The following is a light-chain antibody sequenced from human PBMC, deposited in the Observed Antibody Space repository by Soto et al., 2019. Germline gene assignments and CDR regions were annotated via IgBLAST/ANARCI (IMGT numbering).Light chain of an antibody. CDR1: SSNIGKNA. V-gene: IGLV1-36*01. J-gene: IGLJ2*01. Sequence: QSVLTQPPSVSEAPRQRVTISCSGSSSNIGKNAVNWYQQLPGKAPKLLIYYGDLLPSGVSARFSGSKSGTSASLAISGLQSEDEAEYYCAAWDARLNGPVFGGGTKLTVL. CDR3: AAWDARLNGPV. CDR2: YGD.